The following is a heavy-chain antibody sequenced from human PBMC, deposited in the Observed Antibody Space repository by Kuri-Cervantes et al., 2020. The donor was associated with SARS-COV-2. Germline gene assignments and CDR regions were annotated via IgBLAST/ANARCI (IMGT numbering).Heavy chain of an antibody. CDR1: GGSISSSSYY. D-gene: IGHD3-10*01. Sequence: SETLSLTCTVSGGSISSSSYYWGWIRQPPGKGLEWIGSNYYSGSTYYNPSLKSRVTISVNRSKNQFSLKLSSVTDADPSVYYFARQGGYCGSGRGYYFDYWGQGTLVTVSS. CDR3: ARQGGYCGSGRGYYFDY. V-gene: IGHV4-39*07. J-gene: IGHJ4*02. CDR2: NYYSGST.